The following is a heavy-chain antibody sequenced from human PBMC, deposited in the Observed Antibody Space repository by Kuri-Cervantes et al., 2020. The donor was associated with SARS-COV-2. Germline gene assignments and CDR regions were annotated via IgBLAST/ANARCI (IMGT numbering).Heavy chain of an antibody. V-gene: IGHV3-33*05. D-gene: IGHD3-10*01. CDR3: AKDKGFGELFFDY. CDR2: ISYDGRDI. Sequence: GGSLRLSCVASEFNFRYYGMYWVRQAPGKGLEWVAHISYDGRDIHFRESVKGRFTVSRDNSKNTLYLQMNSLRAEDTAVYYCAKDKGFGELFFDYWGQGTLVTVSS. CDR1: EFNFRYYG. J-gene: IGHJ4*02.